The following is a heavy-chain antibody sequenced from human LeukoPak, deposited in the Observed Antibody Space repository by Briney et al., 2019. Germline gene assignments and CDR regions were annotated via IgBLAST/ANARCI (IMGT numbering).Heavy chain of an antibody. CDR3: ARDNGAAAPRGGFDP. V-gene: IGHV4-61*02. Sequence: SETLSLTCTVSGGSISSGSYYWSWIRQPAGKGLEWIGRIYTSGSTNYNPSLKSRVTISVDTSKNQFSLKLSSVTAADTAVYYCARDNGAAAPRGGFDPWGQGTLVTVSS. CDR2: IYTSGST. J-gene: IGHJ5*02. D-gene: IGHD6-13*01. CDR1: GGSISSGSYY.